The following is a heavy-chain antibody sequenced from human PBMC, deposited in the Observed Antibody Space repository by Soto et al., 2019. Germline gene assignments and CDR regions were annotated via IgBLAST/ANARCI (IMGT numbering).Heavy chain of an antibody. Sequence: QVLLMQSGAEVRKPGASVTVSCEASGVTFGNYEINWVRQAPGQGLEWMGWMNPSSGNTGYAQKFQGRVTMTRITSTNPAYMELRSLTSEDTAVYYCAKNADFFHYHMDVWGEGTTVTVSS. CDR2: MNPSSGNT. V-gene: IGHV1-8*01. CDR1: GVTFGNYE. J-gene: IGHJ6*03. CDR3: AKNADFFHYHMDV.